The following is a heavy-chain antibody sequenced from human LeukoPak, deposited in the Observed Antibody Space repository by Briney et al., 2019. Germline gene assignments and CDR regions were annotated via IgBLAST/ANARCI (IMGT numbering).Heavy chain of an antibody. J-gene: IGHJ6*03. CDR2: INHSGST. Sequence: SETLSLTCTVSGGSISSYYWSWIRQPPGKGLEWIGEINHSGSTNYNPSLKSRVTISVDTSKNQFSLKLSSVTAADTAVYYCARVYYYYYYLDVWGKGTTVTVSS. V-gene: IGHV4-34*01. CDR1: GGSISSYY. CDR3: ARVYYYYYYLDV.